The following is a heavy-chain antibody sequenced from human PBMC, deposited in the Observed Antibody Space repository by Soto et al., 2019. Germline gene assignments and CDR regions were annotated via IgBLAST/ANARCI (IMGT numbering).Heavy chain of an antibody. CDR3: ARSTDYYGSGSTAFDY. V-gene: IGHV1-18*01. Sequence: QVQLVQSGAEVKKPGSSVKVSCKASGYTFTNYGIIWVRQAPGQGLEWMGWISANNGHTHYTQKVQGRVTMTTDTSTSTAYMELRSLRSDDTAVYYCARSTDYYGSGSTAFDYWGQGTLVTVSS. CDR2: ISANNGHT. J-gene: IGHJ4*02. D-gene: IGHD3-10*01. CDR1: GYTFTNYG.